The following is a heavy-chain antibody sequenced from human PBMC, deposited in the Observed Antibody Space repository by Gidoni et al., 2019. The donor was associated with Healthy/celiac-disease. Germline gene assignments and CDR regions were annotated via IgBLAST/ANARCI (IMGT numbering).Heavy chain of an antibody. D-gene: IGHD3-22*01. V-gene: IGHV3-49*05. J-gene: IGHJ4*02. CDR2: IRSKAYGGTT. CDR1: GFTFGDYA. Sequence: EVQLVESGGGLVKPGRSLRLSCTASGFTFGDYAMSWFRQAPGKGLEWVGFIRSKAYGGTTEYAASVKGRFTISRDDSKSIAYLQMNSLKTEDTAVYYCTRDGWTYYYDSSGLYYFDYWGQGTLVTVSS. CDR3: TRDGWTYYYDSSGLYYFDY.